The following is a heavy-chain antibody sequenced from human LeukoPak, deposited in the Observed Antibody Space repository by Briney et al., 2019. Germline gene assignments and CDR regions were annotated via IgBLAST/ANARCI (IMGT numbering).Heavy chain of an antibody. Sequence: GGSLRLSCAASGFTFSRYWMHWVRQAPGKGLEWVANIKQDGSEKYYVDSVKGRFTISRDNAKNSLYLQMNSLRAEDTAVYYCARPHSSGWYGVDDAFDIWGQGTMVTVSS. CDR2: IKQDGSEK. D-gene: IGHD6-19*01. CDR1: GFTFSRYW. V-gene: IGHV3-7*01. J-gene: IGHJ3*02. CDR3: ARPHSSGWYGVDDAFDI.